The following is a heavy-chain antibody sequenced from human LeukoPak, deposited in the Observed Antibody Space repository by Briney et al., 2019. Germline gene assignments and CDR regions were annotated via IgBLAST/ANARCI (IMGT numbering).Heavy chain of an antibody. V-gene: IGHV3-21*01. CDR2: ISSSSYYI. D-gene: IGHD3-22*01. CDR3: ARDDYDSSGYYYGIVYY. J-gene: IGHJ4*02. CDR1: EFTFSSYT. Sequence: PGGSLSLSCAASEFTFSSYTMNCVRQAPGKGLEWVSSISSSSYYIYYADSVKGRFTISRDNAKNSLYLQMNSLRAEDTAVYYCARDDYDSSGYYYGIVYYWGQGTLVTVSS.